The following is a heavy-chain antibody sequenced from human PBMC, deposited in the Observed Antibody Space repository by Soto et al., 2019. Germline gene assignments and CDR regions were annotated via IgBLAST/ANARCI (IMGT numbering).Heavy chain of an antibody. V-gene: IGHV4-34*01. Sequence: SETLSLTCAVYGGSFSGYYWSWIRQPPGKGLEWIGEINHSGSTNYNPSLKSRVTISVDTSKNQFSLKLSSVTAADTAVYYRLIPDTYYIAAAGSLRFDPWGQGTLVTVSS. J-gene: IGHJ5*02. CDR3: LIPDTYYIAAAGSLRFDP. CDR1: GGSFSGYY. D-gene: IGHD6-13*01. CDR2: INHSGST.